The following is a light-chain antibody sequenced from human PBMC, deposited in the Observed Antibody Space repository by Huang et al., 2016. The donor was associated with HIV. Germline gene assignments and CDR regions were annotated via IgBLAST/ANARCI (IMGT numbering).Light chain of an antibody. CDR2: WAS. CDR1: RTVLYTSNNRNY. J-gene: IGKJ2*01. V-gene: IGKV4-1*01. Sequence: DIVMTQSPDSLTVSLGERATINCRSSRTVLYTSNNRNYLSWYQKKPGQPPRLLIYWASTRESGVPDRFSGRGSGTVFTLTISSLQAEDVAVYYCQQYYSFPYAFGQGTKLEIK. CDR3: QQYYSFPYA.